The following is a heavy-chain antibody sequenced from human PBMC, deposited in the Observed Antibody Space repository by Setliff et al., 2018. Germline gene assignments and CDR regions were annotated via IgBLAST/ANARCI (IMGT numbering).Heavy chain of an antibody. CDR1: GGSISDYY. CDR2: INHSGST. D-gene: IGHD2-2*02. Sequence: LSLTCGGYGGSISDYYWSWIRQPPGKGLEWIGEINHSGSTNYNPSLKSRVTISLDTSTNQVSLKLSSVTAADTAVYYCARDRRYCSSTSCYTSYFYYYAMDIWGQGTTVTVSS. CDR3: ARDRRYCSSTSCYTSYFYYYAMDI. J-gene: IGHJ6*02. V-gene: IGHV4-34*01.